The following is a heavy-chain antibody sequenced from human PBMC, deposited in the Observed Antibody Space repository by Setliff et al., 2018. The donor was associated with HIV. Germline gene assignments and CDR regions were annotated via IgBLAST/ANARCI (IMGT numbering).Heavy chain of an antibody. CDR3: LRETGVNVAADGRGYHTFDF. V-gene: IGHV4-38-2*02. J-gene: IGHJ3*01. CDR1: GSSISDHYW. CDR2: IFHRGGT. Sequence: SETLSLTCSVSGSSISDHYWWAWVRQAPGRGLEYIGTIFHRGGTFNNPSLKSRVTMSVDTSKNQFSLKLTSVTAADTAIYYCLRETGVNVAADGRGYHTFDFWGRGTMVTVSS. D-gene: IGHD2-8*02.